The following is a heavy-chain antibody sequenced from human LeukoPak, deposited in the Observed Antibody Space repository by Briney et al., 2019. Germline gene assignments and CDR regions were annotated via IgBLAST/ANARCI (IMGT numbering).Heavy chain of an antibody. Sequence: GESRKISCKGSGYSFTGYWIGWVRQMPGKGLEWMVIIYPSHTDTSYSPSFLSQVTISVDTSMTTVYLQRSSLTAADTAMYYCARLIGAAGTPYYFDYWGEGTLVTLSS. CDR2: IYPSHTDT. V-gene: IGHV5-51*01. J-gene: IGHJ4*02. CDR3: ARLIGAAGTPYYFDY. CDR1: GYSFTGYW. D-gene: IGHD6-13*01.